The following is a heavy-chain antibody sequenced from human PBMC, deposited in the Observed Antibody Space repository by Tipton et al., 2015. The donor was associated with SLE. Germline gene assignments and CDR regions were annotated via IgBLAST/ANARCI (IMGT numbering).Heavy chain of an antibody. D-gene: IGHD2-21*02. CDR3: SGSDVDVTAVPAY. Sequence: SLRLSGAVSGFTISHPYMMWVRQAPGKGLEWVANENQAGSEKNYVDSVKGRFTISRDNAQSSVFLQMDSLRAEDTAVYYCSGSDVDVTAVPAYWGQGTLVTVSS. V-gene: IGHV3-7*03. CDR1: GFTISHPY. CDR2: ENQAGSEK. J-gene: IGHJ4*02.